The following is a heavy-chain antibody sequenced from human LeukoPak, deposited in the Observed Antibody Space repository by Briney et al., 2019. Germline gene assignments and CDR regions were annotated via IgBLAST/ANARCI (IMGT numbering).Heavy chain of an antibody. Sequence: GGSLRLSCAASGFTFSNYWMHWARQAPGKGLVWVSRINSDGINTSYADSVKGRLTISRDNAKNTLNLQMNSLRVEDTAVYYCARDLGQYYDTSDNWFDPWGQGTLVTVSS. V-gene: IGHV3-74*01. CDR1: GFTFSNYW. CDR3: ARDLGQYYDTSDNWFDP. CDR2: INSDGINT. D-gene: IGHD3-22*01. J-gene: IGHJ5*02.